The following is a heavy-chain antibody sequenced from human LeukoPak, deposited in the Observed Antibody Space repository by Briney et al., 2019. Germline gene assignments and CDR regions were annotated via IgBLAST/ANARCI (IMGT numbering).Heavy chain of an antibody. J-gene: IGHJ4*02. CDR1: GFTFSSYE. D-gene: IGHD4-23*01. CDR2: ISSSSYI. CDR3: ARGKGLTPDY. Sequence: GSLRLSCAASGFTFSSYEMNWVRQAPGKGLEWVSSISSSSYIYYADSVKGRFTISRDNAKNSLYLQINSLRAEDTAVYYCARGKGLTPDYWGQGTLVTVSS. V-gene: IGHV3-21*01.